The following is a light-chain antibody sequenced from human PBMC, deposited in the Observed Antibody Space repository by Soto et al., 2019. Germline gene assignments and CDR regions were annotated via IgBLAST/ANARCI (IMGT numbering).Light chain of an antibody. CDR1: QGISNY. J-gene: IGKJ2*01. CDR2: RAS. CDR3: QQYSTYPYT. V-gene: IGKV1-5*03. Sequence: DIPMTQSPSTLSASVGDSVTITCRASQGISNYLAWYHQKPGKAPKLLIYRASTLESGVPSRFSGRGSATEFTLSISSLQPDDFATYYCQQYSTYPYTFGQGTKLEIK.